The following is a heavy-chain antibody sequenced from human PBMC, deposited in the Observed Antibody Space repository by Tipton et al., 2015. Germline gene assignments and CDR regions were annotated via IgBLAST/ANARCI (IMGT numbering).Heavy chain of an antibody. D-gene: IGHD3-22*01. V-gene: IGHV4-61*01. J-gene: IGHJ1*01. CDR3: ARASIIQGYYHDSSRYYLFNS. CDR1: GGSVSSGSFY. Sequence: TLSLTCTVSGGSVSSGSFYWSWIRQPPGKGLECIGYIHNSGNTDYNPSLRSRVAMSMDTSKNQFFLKLSSVIAADTAVYYCARASIIQGYYHDSSRYYLFNSWGQGTLVTVSS. CDR2: IHNSGNT.